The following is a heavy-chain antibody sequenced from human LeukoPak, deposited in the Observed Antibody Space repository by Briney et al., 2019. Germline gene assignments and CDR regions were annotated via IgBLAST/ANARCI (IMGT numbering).Heavy chain of an antibody. CDR1: GYSFTTYW. CDR2: IYPGDSDT. J-gene: IGHJ3*02. CDR3: ALGAVRGLHAFDI. D-gene: IGHD3-10*01. Sequence: GESLKISCKGSGYSFTTYWIGWVRQMPGKGLEWMGIIYPGDSDTRYSPPFQGQVTISADKSVTTAYLQWSSLKASDTAMYYCALGAVRGLHAFDIWGRGTMVTVSS. V-gene: IGHV5-51*01.